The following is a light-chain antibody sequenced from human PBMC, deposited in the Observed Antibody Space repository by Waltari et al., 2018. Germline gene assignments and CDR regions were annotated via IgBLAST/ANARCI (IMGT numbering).Light chain of an antibody. Sequence: QTVVTQEPSLSVSPGGTVTLTRALSSGSISSTSYATWYQQTPGQAPRTLVYKGNSRSSGVPDRFSGSILGNKAALTIMGAQADDDSDYYCSLYMGSGIWVFGGGTKLTVL. J-gene: IGLJ3*02. CDR2: KGN. CDR3: SLYMGSGIWV. CDR1: SGSISSTSY. V-gene: IGLV8-61*01.